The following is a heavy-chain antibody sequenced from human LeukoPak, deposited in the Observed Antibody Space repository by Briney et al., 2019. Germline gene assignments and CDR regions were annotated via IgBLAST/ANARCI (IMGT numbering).Heavy chain of an antibody. V-gene: IGHV4-34*01. CDR2: INHSGST. CDR1: GGSFSGYY. J-gene: IGHJ4*02. Sequence: SETLSLTCAVYGGSFSGYYWSWIRQPPGKGLELIGEINHSGSTNYNPSLKSRVTISVDTSKNQFSLKLSSVTAADTAVYCCAREGSSGTDYWGQGTLVTVSS. CDR3: AREGSSGTDY. D-gene: IGHD3-22*01.